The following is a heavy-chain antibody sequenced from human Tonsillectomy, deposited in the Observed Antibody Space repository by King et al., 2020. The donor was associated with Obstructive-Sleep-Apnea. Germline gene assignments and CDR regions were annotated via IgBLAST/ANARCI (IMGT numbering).Heavy chain of an antibody. Sequence: QLVQSGGEVKKPGASVKVSCKASGYTFTGYYMHWVRHAPGQGLEWMGWINPNSGGTNYAQKFQGWVTMTRETSISTAYMEVSRLRSDDTAVYYCARGMNYDFRVMDVWGQGTTVTVSS. J-gene: IGHJ6*02. CDR3: ARGMNYDFRVMDV. V-gene: IGHV1-2*04. CDR1: GYTFTGYY. D-gene: IGHD3-3*01. CDR2: INPNSGGT.